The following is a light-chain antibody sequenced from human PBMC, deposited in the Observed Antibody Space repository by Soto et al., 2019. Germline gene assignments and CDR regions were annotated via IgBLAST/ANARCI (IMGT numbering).Light chain of an antibody. Sequence: QSALTQPPSASGSPGQSVTISCTGTSSDVGGYNYVSWYQQHPGKAPKLMIYEVSKRPSGVPDRFSGSKSGNTASLTVSGLQAEDEADYYCSSYAGSNPLFGTGTKVTVL. CDR3: SSYAGSNPL. V-gene: IGLV2-8*01. CDR2: EVS. J-gene: IGLJ1*01. CDR1: SSDVGGYNY.